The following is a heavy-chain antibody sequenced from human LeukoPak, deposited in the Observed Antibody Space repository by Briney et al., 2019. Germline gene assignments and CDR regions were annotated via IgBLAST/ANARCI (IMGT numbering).Heavy chain of an antibody. CDR2: IYYSGST. D-gene: IGHD3-22*01. J-gene: IGHJ4*02. CDR1: GGFISSFY. CDR3: AREVTMTGDFDY. V-gene: IGHV4-59*01. Sequence: SETLSLTCTVSGGFISSFYWSWIRQPPKEVLEWIGYIYYSGSTNYNPSLKSRVTISVDTSKNQFSLKLSSVTAADTAVYYCAREVTMTGDFDYWGQGTLVTVSS.